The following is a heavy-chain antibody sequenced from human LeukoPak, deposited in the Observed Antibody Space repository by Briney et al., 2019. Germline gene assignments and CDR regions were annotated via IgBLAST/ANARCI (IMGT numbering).Heavy chain of an antibody. D-gene: IGHD1-1*01. V-gene: IGHV4-59*01. Sequence: SETLSLTSTVSGGSISSYYWSWIRQPPGKGLEWIGYISYSGSTNFNPSLKSRVTISVDTSKNKFSLKLSSVTAADTAVYYCAREGTAGTNLNWFDPWGQGTLVTVSS. CDR3: AREGTAGTNLNWFDP. J-gene: IGHJ5*02. CDR2: ISYSGST. CDR1: GGSISSYY.